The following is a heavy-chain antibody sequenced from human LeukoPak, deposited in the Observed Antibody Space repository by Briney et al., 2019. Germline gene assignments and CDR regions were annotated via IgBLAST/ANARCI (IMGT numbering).Heavy chain of an antibody. D-gene: IGHD5-24*01. V-gene: IGHV3-11*04. CDR1: GFSFSDYY. Sequence: GGSLRLSCAASGFSFSDYYMNWIRQAPGKGLEWVSYISSSGSTIYYADSVKGRFTISRDNSKNTLYLQMNSLRAEDTAVYYCARPKGWLQLGDAFDIWGQGTMVTVSS. CDR2: ISSSGSTI. J-gene: IGHJ3*02. CDR3: ARPKGWLQLGDAFDI.